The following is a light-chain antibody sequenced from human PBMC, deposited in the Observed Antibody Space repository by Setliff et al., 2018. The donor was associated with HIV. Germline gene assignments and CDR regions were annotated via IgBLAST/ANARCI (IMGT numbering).Light chain of an antibody. CDR1: SSDVGEYDY. V-gene: IGLV2-14*03. CDR2: DVT. Sequence: QSALTQPASVSGSPGHSITISCTGTSSDVGEYDYVSWYQQHPGKAPKLIIYDVTYRPSGVSNRFSGSKSGNTASPTISGLQAEDEADYYCSSHRDTNTLEVFGTGTKVTVL. CDR3: SSHRDTNTLEV. J-gene: IGLJ1*01.